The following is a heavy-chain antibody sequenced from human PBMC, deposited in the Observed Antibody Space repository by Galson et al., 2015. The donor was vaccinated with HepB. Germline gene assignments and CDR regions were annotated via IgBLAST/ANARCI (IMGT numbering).Heavy chain of an antibody. CDR1: GDSVSSNSGA. CDR3: GGDYFDY. V-gene: IGHV6-1*01. CDR2: TYYKSKWYN. J-gene: IGHJ4*02. Sequence: AISGDSVSSNSGAWNWIRQSPSRGLEWLGRTYYKSKWYNDYAVSVKSRIAINPDTSKNQFSLHLNSVTPEDTAVYYCGGDYFDYWGQGTLVTVSS. D-gene: IGHD4-17*01.